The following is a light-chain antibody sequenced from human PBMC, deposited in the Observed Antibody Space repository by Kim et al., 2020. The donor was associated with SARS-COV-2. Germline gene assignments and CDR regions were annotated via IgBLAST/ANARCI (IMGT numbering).Light chain of an antibody. J-gene: IGLJ2*01. V-gene: IGLV3-21*04. CDR2: YDS. Sequence: PERTGGVAWGGNKIGSKSVHWYQQRPGQAPVLVIYYDSDRPSGIPERFSGSNSGNTATLTISRVEAGDEADYYCQLWDSSSDHVVFGGGTQLTVL. CDR3: QLWDSSSDHVV. CDR1: KIGSKS.